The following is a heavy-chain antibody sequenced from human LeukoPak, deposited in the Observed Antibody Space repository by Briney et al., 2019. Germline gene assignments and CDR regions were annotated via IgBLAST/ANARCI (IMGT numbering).Heavy chain of an antibody. Sequence: ASVKVSCKASGYTFTSYYMHWVRQAPGQGLEWMGIINPSGGSTSYAQKFQGRVTMTRDMSTSTVYMELSSLRSEDTAVYYCARDPVSVGWYPAIFKHYYYMDVWGKGTTVTVPS. V-gene: IGHV1-46*01. CDR3: ARDPVSVGWYPAIFKHYYYMDV. J-gene: IGHJ6*03. CDR2: INPSGGST. D-gene: IGHD2-15*01. CDR1: GYTFTSYY.